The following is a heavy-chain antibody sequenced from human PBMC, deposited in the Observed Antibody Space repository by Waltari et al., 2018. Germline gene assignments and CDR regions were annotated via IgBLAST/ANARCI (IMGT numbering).Heavy chain of an antibody. CDR3: ARKIYGSGTIRAFDI. CDR1: GFTFSSYW. V-gene: IGHV3-7*01. CDR2: IKQDGSEK. Sequence: EVQLVESGGGLVQPGGSLRLSCAASGFTFSSYWMSWVRQAPGKGLEWVANIKQDGSEKYYVDSVKGRFTISRDNAKNSLYLQMNSLRAEDTAVYYCARKIYGSGTIRAFDIWGQGTMVTVSS. D-gene: IGHD3-10*01. J-gene: IGHJ3*02.